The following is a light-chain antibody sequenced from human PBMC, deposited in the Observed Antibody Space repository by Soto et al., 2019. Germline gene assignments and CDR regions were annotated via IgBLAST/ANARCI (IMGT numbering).Light chain of an antibody. CDR1: QSIGGW. CDR2: KAS. J-gene: IGKJ2*01. CDR3: QQYDVYPYT. V-gene: IGKV1-5*03. Sequence: DIQMTQSPSTRSASVGDRVTITCRASQSIGGWLAWYQQKPGKAPNLLIYKASSLESGVPSRFSGSGSGTEFTLTISSLQPDDFATYYCQQYDVYPYTFGQGTKLEIK.